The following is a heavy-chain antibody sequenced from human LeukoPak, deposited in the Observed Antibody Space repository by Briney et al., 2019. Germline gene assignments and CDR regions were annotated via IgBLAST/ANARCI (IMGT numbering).Heavy chain of an antibody. CDR3: ARVPYYDILTGYYSQDWYFDL. D-gene: IGHD3-9*01. Sequence: PSETLSLTCTVSGGSISSYYWSWIRQPAGKGLEWIGRIYTSGSTNYNPSLKSRVTMSVDTSKNQFSLKLSSVTAADTAVYYCARVPYYDILTGYYSQDWYFDLWGRGTLVTVSS. V-gene: IGHV4-4*07. J-gene: IGHJ2*01. CDR2: IYTSGST. CDR1: GGSISSYY.